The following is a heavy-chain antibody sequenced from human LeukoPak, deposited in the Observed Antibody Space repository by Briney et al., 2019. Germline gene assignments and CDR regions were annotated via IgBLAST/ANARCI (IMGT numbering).Heavy chain of an antibody. J-gene: IGHJ4*02. CDR2: ISYDGSNK. CDR1: GFTFSSYA. Sequence: PGRSLRLSCAASGFTFSSYAMHWVRQAPGKGLEWVAVISYDGSNKYYADSVKGRFTISRDNSKNTLYLQMNSLRAEDTAVYYCARAGGLWFGELLPPYYFDYWGQGTLVTVSS. CDR3: ARAGGLWFGELLPPYYFDY. D-gene: IGHD3-10*01. V-gene: IGHV3-30-3*01.